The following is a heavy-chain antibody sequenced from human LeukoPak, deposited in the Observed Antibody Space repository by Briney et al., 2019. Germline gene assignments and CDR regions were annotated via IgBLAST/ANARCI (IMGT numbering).Heavy chain of an antibody. CDR2: IYHSGST. CDR1: GYSIISDYF. V-gene: IGHV4-38-2*02. J-gene: IGHJ4*02. Sequence: SETLSLTCTVSGYSIISDYFWGWIRQPPGKGLEWIGTIYHSGSTYYSPSLKSRVTVSVDTSKNEFSLKLSSVTAADMAVYFCARGIVGSRDFYFRYYFDYWGQGTLVTVSS. CDR3: ARGIVGSRDFYFRYYFDY. D-gene: IGHD3/OR15-3a*01.